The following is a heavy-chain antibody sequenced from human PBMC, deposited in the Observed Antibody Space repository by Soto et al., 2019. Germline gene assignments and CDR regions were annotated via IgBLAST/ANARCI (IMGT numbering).Heavy chain of an antibody. Sequence: ASVKVSCKASGYTFTSYDINWVRQATGQGLEWMGWMNPNSGNTGYAQKLQGRVTMTRNTSISTAYMELSSLRSEDTAVYYCAREYDYDFWSGYFSYYYMDVWGKGTTVTVSS. CDR2: MNPNSGNT. V-gene: IGHV1-8*01. CDR3: AREYDYDFWSGYFSYYYMDV. J-gene: IGHJ6*03. D-gene: IGHD3-3*01. CDR1: GYTFTSYD.